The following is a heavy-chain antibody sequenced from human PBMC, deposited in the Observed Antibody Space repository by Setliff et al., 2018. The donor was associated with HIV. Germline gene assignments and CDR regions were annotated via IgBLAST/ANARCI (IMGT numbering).Heavy chain of an antibody. CDR3: ASQGIALREHDY. D-gene: IGHD6-13*01. CDR1: GGSISSSSSY. CDR2: IYHSGNT. J-gene: IGHJ4*02. V-gene: IGHV4-39*01. Sequence: PSETLSLTCTVSGGSISSSSSYWGWIRPSPGKGLEWIGSIYHSGNTYYNPSLKSRVTISVDTSKNQFSLKLSSVTAADTAVYFCASQGIALREHDYWGQGTLVTVSS.